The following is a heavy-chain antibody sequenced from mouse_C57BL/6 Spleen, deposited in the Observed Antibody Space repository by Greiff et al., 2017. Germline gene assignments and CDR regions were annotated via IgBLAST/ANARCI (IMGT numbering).Heavy chain of an antibody. CDR1: GYTFTDYY. V-gene: IGHV1-76*01. CDR2: IYPGSGNT. J-gene: IGHJ2*01. Sequence: VQLQQSGAELVRPGASVKLSCKASGYTFTDYYINWVKQRPGQGLEWIARIYPGSGNTYYNEKFKGKATLTAEKSSSTAYMQLSSLTSEDSAVYFCARSGTDGYYFDYWGQGTTLTVSS. CDR3: ARSGTDGYYFDY. D-gene: IGHD4-1*01.